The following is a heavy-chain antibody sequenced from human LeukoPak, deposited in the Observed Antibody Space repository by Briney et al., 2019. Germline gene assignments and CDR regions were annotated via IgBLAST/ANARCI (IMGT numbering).Heavy chain of an antibody. D-gene: IGHD5-18*01. J-gene: IGHJ4*02. V-gene: IGHV3-30*03. Sequence: QPGGSLRLSCAASGFTFTTYWMSWVRQAPGKGLEWVAVISYDGSNKYYADSVKGRFTISRDNSKNTLYLQMNSLRAEDTAVYYCARGQVDTYYDYWGQGTLVTVSS. CDR3: ARGQVDTYYDY. CDR1: GFTFTTYW. CDR2: ISYDGSNK.